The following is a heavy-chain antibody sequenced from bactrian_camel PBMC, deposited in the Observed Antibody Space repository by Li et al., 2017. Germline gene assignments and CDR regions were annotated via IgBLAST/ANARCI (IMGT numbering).Heavy chain of an antibody. CDR2: IDSDGRT. Sequence: HVQLVESGGGSVQAGESLRLSCVVSGYRYSTYCMGWFRQVPGNEREPLASIDSDGRTSVADSVKGRVTISFDTARNTLNLQMSSLKPEDTGRYYCAADLGSGRAVGPVLWGCRFDVWGQGTQVTVS. J-gene: IGHJ4*01. V-gene: IGHV3S53*01. CDR1: GYRYSTYC. D-gene: IGHD3*01. CDR3: AADLGSGRAVGPVLWGCRFDV.